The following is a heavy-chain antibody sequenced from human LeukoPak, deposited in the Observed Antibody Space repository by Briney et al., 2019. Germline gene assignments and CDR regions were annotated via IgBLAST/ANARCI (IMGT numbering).Heavy chain of an antibody. CDR3: ARDHEYSYGFDY. J-gene: IGHJ4*02. CDR2: ISSSSSYI. V-gene: IGHV3-21*01. D-gene: IGHD5-18*01. Sequence: PGGSLRLSCAVSGFTFSSYSMNWVRQAPGKGLEWVSSISSSSSYIYYADSVKGRFTISRDNAKNSLYLQMNSPRAEDTAVYYCARDHEYSYGFDYWGQGTLVTVSS. CDR1: GFTFSSYS.